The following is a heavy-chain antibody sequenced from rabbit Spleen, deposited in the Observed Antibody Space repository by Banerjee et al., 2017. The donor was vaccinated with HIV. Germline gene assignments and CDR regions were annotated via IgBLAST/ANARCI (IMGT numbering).Heavy chain of an antibody. D-gene: IGHD1-1*01. CDR3: ARHGTGSSGYFKL. V-gene: IGHV1S45*01. Sequence: QEQLEESGGDLVKPEGSLTLTCTASGFSFSSSYYMCWVRQAPGKGLEWIACIYGGGSGTTYYASWAKGRFTISKTSSTTVTLQMTSLTVADTATYFCARHGTGSSGYFKLWGPGTLVTVS. J-gene: IGHJ4*01. CDR1: GFSFSSSYY. CDR2: IYGGGSGTT.